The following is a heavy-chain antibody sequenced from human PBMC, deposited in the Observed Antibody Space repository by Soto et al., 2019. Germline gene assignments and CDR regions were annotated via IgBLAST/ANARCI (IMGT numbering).Heavy chain of an antibody. J-gene: IGHJ4*02. CDR3: ARDSYVDYVNDH. V-gene: IGHV3-33*01. Sequence: QVQLVESGGGVVQPGRSLRLSCAASGFTFSKYVMHWVRQVPGKGLEWVAVLWSDGSNQRYADSVKGRFTISRDNSKNTLYLQINSLRAEDTAMYYCARDSYVDYVNDHWGQGTLVTVSS. CDR2: LWSDGSNQ. CDR1: GFTFSKYV. D-gene: IGHD3-16*01.